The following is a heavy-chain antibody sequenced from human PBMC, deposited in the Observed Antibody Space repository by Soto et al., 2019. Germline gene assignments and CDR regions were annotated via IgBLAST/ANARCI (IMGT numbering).Heavy chain of an antibody. D-gene: IGHD1-1*01. CDR2: ISYDGSNK. CDR1: GFTFSSYA. V-gene: IGHV3-30-3*01. CDR3: AREEVEKPLDV. Sequence: QVQLVESGGGVVQPGRSLRLSCAASGFTFSSYAMHWVRQAPGMGLEWVAVISYDGSNKYYADSVKGRFTISRDNSKNTLYLQMNSLRAEDTAVYHCAREEVEKPLDVWGQGTTVTVSS. J-gene: IGHJ6*02.